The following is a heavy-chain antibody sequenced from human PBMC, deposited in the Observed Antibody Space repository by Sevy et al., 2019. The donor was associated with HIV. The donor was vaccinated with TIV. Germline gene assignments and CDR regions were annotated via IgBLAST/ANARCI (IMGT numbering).Heavy chain of an antibody. CDR1: GGSISSGDYY. Sequence: SETLSLTCTVSGGSISSGDYYWSWIRQPPGKGLEWIGYIYYSGSTYYNPSLKSRVTISVDTSKNQFSLKLSSVTAADTAVDYCAGDSGRGYSSSWYYFDYWGQGTLVTVSS. CDR3: AGDSGRGYSSSWYYFDY. J-gene: IGHJ4*02. CDR2: IYYSGST. D-gene: IGHD6-13*01. V-gene: IGHV4-30-4*01.